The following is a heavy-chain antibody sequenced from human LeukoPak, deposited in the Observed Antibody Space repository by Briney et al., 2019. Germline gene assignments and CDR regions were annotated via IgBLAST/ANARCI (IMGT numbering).Heavy chain of an antibody. CDR3: SKGHYDVLTGYLFDY. J-gene: IGHJ4*02. D-gene: IGHD3-9*01. CDR2: ISWDATTT. Sequence: PGGSLRLSCVASGFTFDDYTMHWIRQAPGKGLEWVSLISWDATTTYYADSVKGRFTISRDNSKNSLYLQMDSLRTEDTAFYYCSKGHYDVLTGYLFDYWGQGTLVTVS. V-gene: IGHV3-43*01. CDR1: GFTFDDYT.